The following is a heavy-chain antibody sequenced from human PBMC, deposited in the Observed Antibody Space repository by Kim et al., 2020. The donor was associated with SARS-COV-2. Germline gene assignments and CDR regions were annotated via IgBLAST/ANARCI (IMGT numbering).Heavy chain of an antibody. J-gene: IGHJ5*01. CDR1: GYTFTSFD. Sequence: ASVKVSCKTSGYTFTSFDINWVRQVPRQGLEWVGWINPNSGQTGYAQKFQGRVTMTTDTSISTAYMELTSLRSDDAAVYYCARGWERGLISIRVLGNWIESWGQGTLVTVSS. D-gene: IGHD3-3*01. CDR2: INPNSGQT. V-gene: IGHV1-8*01. CDR3: ARGWERGLISIRVLGNWIES.